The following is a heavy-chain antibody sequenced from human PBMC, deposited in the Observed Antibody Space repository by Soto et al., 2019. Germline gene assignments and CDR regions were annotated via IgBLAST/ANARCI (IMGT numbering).Heavy chain of an antibody. D-gene: IGHD3-10*01. J-gene: IGHJ4*02. CDR1: GYIFTSYY. CDR3: SRVDPGETSPFDH. V-gene: IGHV1-46*03. Sequence: ASVKVSCKASGYIFTSYYLHWVRQAPGEGLEWMGWINPFDGSRMFAQSFQGRVTFTRDTSTSTVYMELSGLRSDDTAVYYCSRVDPGETSPFDHWGKGTLVTVS. CDR2: INPFDGSR.